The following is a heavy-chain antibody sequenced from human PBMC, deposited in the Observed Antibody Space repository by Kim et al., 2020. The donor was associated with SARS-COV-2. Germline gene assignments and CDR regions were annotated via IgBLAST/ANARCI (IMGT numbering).Heavy chain of an antibody. Sequence: SETLSLTCTVSGYSISSGYYWGWIRQPPGKGLEWIGSIYHSGSTYYNPSLKSRVTISVDTSKNQFSLKLSSVTAADTAVYYCARYYGSGSYSDYWGQGTLVTVSS. J-gene: IGHJ4*02. D-gene: IGHD3-10*01. CDR3: ARYYGSGSYSDY. CDR1: GYSISSGYY. V-gene: IGHV4-38-2*02. CDR2: IYHSGST.